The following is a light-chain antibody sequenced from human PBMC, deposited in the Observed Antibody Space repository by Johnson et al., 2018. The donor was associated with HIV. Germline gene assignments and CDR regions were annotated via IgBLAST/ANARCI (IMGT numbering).Light chain of an antibody. CDR3: GTWDNSLTAGV. V-gene: IGLV1-51*02. Sequence: QSVLTQPPSVSAAPGQKVTISCSGGTSNIVNNYVSWYQHLPGTAPKLLIYENNKRPSGIPDRFSGSKSGTSATLGITGLQTGDEADYYCGTWDNSLTAGVFGSATKVTVL. J-gene: IGLJ1*01. CDR1: TSNIVNNY. CDR2: ENN.